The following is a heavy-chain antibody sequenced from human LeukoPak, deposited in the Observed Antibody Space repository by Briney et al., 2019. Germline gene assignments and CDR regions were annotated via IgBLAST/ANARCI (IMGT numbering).Heavy chain of an antibody. CDR3: ATEGSETERVFGFDY. CDR2: FDPEDGET. V-gene: IGHV1-24*01. Sequence: ASVKVSCKVSGYTLTELSMHWVRQAPGKGLAWMGGFDPEDGETIYAQKFQGRVTMTEDTSTDTAYMELSSLRSEDTAVYYCATEGSETERVFGFDYWGQGTLVTVSS. CDR1: GYTLTELS. J-gene: IGHJ4*02. D-gene: IGHD3-10*01.